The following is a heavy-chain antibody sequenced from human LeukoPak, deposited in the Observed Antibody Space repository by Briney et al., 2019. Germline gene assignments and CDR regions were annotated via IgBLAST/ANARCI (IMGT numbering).Heavy chain of an antibody. CDR1: GGSISSYY. CDR2: IYTSRST. J-gene: IGHJ4*02. CDR3: ARTDPGYSSGWYEGFDY. V-gene: IGHV4-4*07. Sequence: KSSETLSLTCTVSGGSISSYYWSWIRQPAGKGLEWIGRIYTSRSTNYNPSLKSRVTMSVDTSKNQFSLKLSSVTAADTAVYYCARTDPGYSSGWYEGFDYWGQGTLVTVSS. D-gene: IGHD6-19*01.